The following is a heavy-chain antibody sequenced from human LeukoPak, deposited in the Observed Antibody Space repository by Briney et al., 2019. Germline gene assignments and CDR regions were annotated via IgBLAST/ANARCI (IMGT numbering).Heavy chain of an antibody. CDR2: MNPNSGNT. Sequence: ASVKVSCKASGYTFTSYDINWVRQATGQGLEWMGWMNPNSGNTGYAQKFQGRVTMTRSTSISTAYMELSSLRSEDTAVYYCAGGPPDIVVVPAARNMDVWGKGTTVTVSS. CDR3: AGGPPDIVVVPAARNMDV. D-gene: IGHD2-2*01. V-gene: IGHV1-8*01. J-gene: IGHJ6*03. CDR1: GYTFTSYD.